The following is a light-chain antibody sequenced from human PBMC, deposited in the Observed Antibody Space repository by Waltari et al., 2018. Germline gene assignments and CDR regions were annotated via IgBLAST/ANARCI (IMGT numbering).Light chain of an antibody. CDR3: QSYDSSLSGGV. J-gene: IGLJ2*01. V-gene: IGLV1-40*01. CDR1: SSNIGAGYD. Sequence: QSVLTQPPSVSGAPGQRVTISCTGSSSNIGAGYDVHWYQQLPGTAPKLLIYGTINRPYGVPDPFSGSKSGTSASRAITGLQAEDAADYYCQSYDSSLSGGVFGGGTKLTVL. CDR2: GTI.